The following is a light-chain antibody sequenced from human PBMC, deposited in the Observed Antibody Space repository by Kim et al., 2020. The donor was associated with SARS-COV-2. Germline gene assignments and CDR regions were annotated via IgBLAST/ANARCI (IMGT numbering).Light chain of an antibody. CDR3: QQYGTSPRYT. V-gene: IGKV3-20*01. Sequence: SPVERATLSCRTSRSVAYSYLAWYQQKPGQAPRLLVYGASSRATGIPDRFSGSGSGTDFILTISRLEPEDVAVYYCQQYGTSPRYTFGQGTKLEI. J-gene: IGKJ2*01. CDR1: RSVAYSY. CDR2: GAS.